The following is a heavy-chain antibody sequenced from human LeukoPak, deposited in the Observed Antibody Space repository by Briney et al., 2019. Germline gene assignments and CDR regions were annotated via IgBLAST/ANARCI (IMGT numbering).Heavy chain of an antibody. V-gene: IGHV3-23*01. CDR2: VSDSGSGT. CDR3: AKGKGSSGWYD. D-gene: IGHD6-19*01. CDR1: GFTYSTYA. J-gene: IGHJ4*02. Sequence: GGSLRLSCAASGFTYSTYAMSWVRQAPGRGLEWVSAVSDSGSGTYYADSVKGRFTISRDNSKNTLYLQMTSLRAEDTALYYCAKGKGSSGWYDWGQGTLVTVSS.